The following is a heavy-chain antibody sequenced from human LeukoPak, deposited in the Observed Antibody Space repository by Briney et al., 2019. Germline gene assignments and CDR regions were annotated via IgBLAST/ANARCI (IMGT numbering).Heavy chain of an antibody. CDR3: ARGGYAPSYFDY. J-gene: IGHJ4*02. V-gene: IGHV4-59*01. CDR2: IYYSGST. Sequence: SETLSLTCTVSGCSISSYYWSWIRQPPGKGLEWIGYIYYSGSTNYNPSLKSRVTISVDTSKNQFSLKLSSVTAADTAVYYYARGGYAPSYFDYWGQGTLVTVSS. CDR1: GCSISSYY. D-gene: IGHD5-12*01.